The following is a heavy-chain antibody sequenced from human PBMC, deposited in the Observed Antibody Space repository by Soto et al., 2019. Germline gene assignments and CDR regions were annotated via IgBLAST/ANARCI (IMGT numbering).Heavy chain of an antibody. V-gene: IGHV4-34*01. CDR1: GGSFSGYY. J-gene: IGHJ4*02. Sequence: QVQLQQWGAGLLKPSETLSLTCAVYGGSFSGYYWSWIRHPPGKGLEWIGEINHSGSTNYNPSLKSRVPISEDTSKILFSLKLSSVPAADRVVYCCARGRGLGDNWGQGTLVTVSS. CDR2: INHSGST. D-gene: IGHD3-16*01. CDR3: ARGRGLGDN.